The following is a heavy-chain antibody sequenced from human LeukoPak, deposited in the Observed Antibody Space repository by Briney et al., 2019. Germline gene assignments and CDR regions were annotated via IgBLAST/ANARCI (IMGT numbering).Heavy chain of an antibody. D-gene: IGHD6-6*01. Sequence: SVKVSCKASGGTFRSYGISWVRQAPGQGLEWMGGIIPIFGTASYPQKFQGRLSITTDESTTIAYMDLTSLTSEDTAVYYCARDQSIAARQYYFDSWGQGTLVTVSS. V-gene: IGHV1-69*05. CDR1: GGTFRSYG. J-gene: IGHJ4*02. CDR2: IIPIFGTA. CDR3: ARDQSIAARQYYFDS.